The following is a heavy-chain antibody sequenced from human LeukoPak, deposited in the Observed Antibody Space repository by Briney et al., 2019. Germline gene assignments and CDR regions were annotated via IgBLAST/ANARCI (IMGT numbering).Heavy chain of an antibody. V-gene: IGHV1-69*05. CDR3: ARRARIAAAWYYFDY. Sequence: SVKVSCKASGSTFSSYAISWVRQAPGQGLEWMGRIIPIFGTANYAQKFQGRVTITTDESTSTAYMELSSLRSEDTAVYYCARRARIAAAWYYFDYWGQGTLVTVSS. D-gene: IGHD6-13*01. J-gene: IGHJ4*02. CDR2: IIPIFGTA. CDR1: GSTFSSYA.